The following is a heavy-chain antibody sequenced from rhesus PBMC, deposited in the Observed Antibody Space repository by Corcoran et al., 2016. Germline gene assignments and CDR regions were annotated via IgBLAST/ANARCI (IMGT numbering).Heavy chain of an antibody. CDR3: ARHPYSSGIPY. CDR2: IGGTGGST. V-gene: IGHV4-65*02. Sequence: QVQLQESGPGLVKPSETLSLTCAVSGGSFSSYWWSWIRQPPGKGLEWIGNIGGTGGSTYYNPSLKSRVTISKDTSKNQFSLKLSSVTAADTAVYYCARHPYSSGIPYWGQGVLVTVSS. J-gene: IGHJ4*01. CDR1: GGSFSSYW. D-gene: IGHD6-31*01.